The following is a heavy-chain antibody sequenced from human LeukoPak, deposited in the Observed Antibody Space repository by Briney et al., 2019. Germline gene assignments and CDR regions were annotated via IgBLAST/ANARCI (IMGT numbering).Heavy chain of an antibody. Sequence: GGSLSLSCAASGFTFSSYAMSWVRQAPGKGLEWVSAISGSGGSTYYADSVKGRFTISRDNSKNTLYLQMNSLRAEDTAVYYCAKATNYATSPFDYWGQGTLVTVSS. V-gene: IGHV3-23*01. CDR3: AKATNYATSPFDY. CDR1: GFTFSSYA. J-gene: IGHJ4*02. CDR2: ISGSGGST. D-gene: IGHD1-26*01.